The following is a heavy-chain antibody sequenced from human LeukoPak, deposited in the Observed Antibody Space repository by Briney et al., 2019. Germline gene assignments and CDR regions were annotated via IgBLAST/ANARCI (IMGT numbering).Heavy chain of an antibody. Sequence: GGSLRLSCAASGIIVRSNYMTWVRQAPGKGLEWVSVIYSGDNTYYADSVKGRFTISRDNSKNTLYLQMNSLRAEDTAVYYCAGRLNSGWYSMDVWGQGTTVTVSS. J-gene: IGHJ6*02. CDR1: GIIVRSNY. V-gene: IGHV3-66*01. D-gene: IGHD6-19*01. CDR2: IYSGDNT. CDR3: AGRLNSGWYSMDV.